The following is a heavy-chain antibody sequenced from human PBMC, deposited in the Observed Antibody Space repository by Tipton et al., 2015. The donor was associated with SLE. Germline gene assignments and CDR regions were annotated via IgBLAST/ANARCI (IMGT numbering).Heavy chain of an antibody. D-gene: IGHD2-15*01. J-gene: IGHJ3*02. CDR3: AIPTTQHCSGGGCYRHDAFDI. CDR2: FYATGNT. Sequence: GLVKPSETLSLTFTVPGCSIRSYSWDWVRQSAGKGLEWIGRFYATGNTNYNPSLKSRVTISVDTSKNQFSLKLNSVTAADTAVYYCAIPTTQHCSGGGCYRHDAFDIWGQGTMVTVSS. V-gene: IGHV4-4*07. CDR1: GCSIRSYS.